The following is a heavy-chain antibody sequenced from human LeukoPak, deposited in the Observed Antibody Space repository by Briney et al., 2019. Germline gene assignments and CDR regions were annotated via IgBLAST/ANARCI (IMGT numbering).Heavy chain of an antibody. D-gene: IGHD3-10*01. V-gene: IGHV4-4*09. CDR2: IYTSGST. Sequence: SETLSLTCTVSGGSISSYYWSWIRQPPGKGLEWIGYIYTSGSTNYNPSLESRVTISVDTSKNQFSLKLSSVTAADTAVYYCARLHFGELLYYYYYMDVWDKGTTATVSS. CDR3: ARLHFGELLYYYYYMDV. J-gene: IGHJ6*03. CDR1: GGSISSYY.